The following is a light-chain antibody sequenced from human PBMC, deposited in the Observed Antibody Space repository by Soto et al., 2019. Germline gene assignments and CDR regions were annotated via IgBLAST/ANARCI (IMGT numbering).Light chain of an antibody. V-gene: IGKV1-5*03. CDR3: QQYNRFSWT. Sequence: DIQMTQSPSTLSASVRDRVTITCRASQSIDKWLAWYQQKPGKAPKLLIYKASILQSGVPSRFSGSGSGTEFTLTISSLQPDDVGSYFCQQYNRFSWTFGQGTKVEIK. CDR2: KAS. J-gene: IGKJ1*01. CDR1: QSIDKW.